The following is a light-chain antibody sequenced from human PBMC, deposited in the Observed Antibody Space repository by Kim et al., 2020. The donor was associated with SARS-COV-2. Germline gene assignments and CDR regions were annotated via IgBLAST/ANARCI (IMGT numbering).Light chain of an antibody. J-gene: IGLJ3*02. Sequence: SYELTQPPSVSVSPGQTASITCSGDKLGDKYACWYQQKPGQSPVLVIYQDSKRPSGIPERFSGSNSGNTATLTISGTQAMDEADYYCQAWDFSRVFGGGTQLTVL. CDR2: QDS. CDR3: QAWDFSRV. V-gene: IGLV3-1*01. CDR1: KLGDKY.